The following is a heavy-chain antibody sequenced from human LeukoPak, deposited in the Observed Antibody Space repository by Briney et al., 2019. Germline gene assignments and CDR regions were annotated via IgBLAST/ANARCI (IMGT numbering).Heavy chain of an antibody. D-gene: IGHD2-15*01. CDR1: GFTFDDYT. CDR3: AKDYTYCSGNNCYSWYFDY. J-gene: IGHJ4*02. CDR2: ISRDASIT. Sequence: GGSLRLSCAASGFTFDDYTMDWVRQAPGKRLGWGCLISRDASITYYADSVKGRFTISRDNSKNSLYLKMNSLRTEDTGLYYCAKDYTYCSGNNCYSWYFDYWGKGTLVTVSS. V-gene: IGHV3-43*01.